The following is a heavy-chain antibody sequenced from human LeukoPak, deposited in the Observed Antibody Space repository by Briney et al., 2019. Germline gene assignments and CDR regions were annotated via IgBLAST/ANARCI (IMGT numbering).Heavy chain of an antibody. CDR3: ASWGLTVTYFQH. CDR2: IIPIFGTA. Sequence: SVKVSCKASGGTFSSYAISWVRQAPGQGLEWMGRIIPIFGTANYAQKFQGRVTITTNESTSTAYMELSSLRSEDTAVYYCASWGLTVTYFQHWGQGTLVTVSS. J-gene: IGHJ1*01. CDR1: GGTFSSYA. V-gene: IGHV1-69*05. D-gene: IGHD4-17*01.